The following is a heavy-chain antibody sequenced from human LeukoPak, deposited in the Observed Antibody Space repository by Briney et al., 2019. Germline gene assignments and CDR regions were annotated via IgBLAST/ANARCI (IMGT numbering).Heavy chain of an antibody. CDR2: FGGSGASV. Sequence: GGSLRLSCAASGFTFSTYGMSWVRQAPGKGLEWVSTFGGSGASVYCADSVKGRFTVSRDNSKNTLYLQMNSLRVEDTAVYYCAKSGPYYYDYWGQGTLVTVSS. J-gene: IGHJ4*02. CDR1: GFTFSTYG. D-gene: IGHD3-10*01. CDR3: AKSGPYYYDY. V-gene: IGHV3-23*01.